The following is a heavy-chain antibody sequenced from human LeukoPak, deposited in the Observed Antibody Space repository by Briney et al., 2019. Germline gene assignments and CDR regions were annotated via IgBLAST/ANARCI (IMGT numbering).Heavy chain of an antibody. Sequence: SETLSLTCTVSGGSISGDHWSWIRQPPGKGLEWIGYIYYSGSTNYNPSLKSRVTISVDTSKNQFSLRLSSVTAADKAVYYCARVTGYMTEDYFDYWGQGTLITVSS. CDR2: IYYSGST. D-gene: IGHD6-13*01. J-gene: IGHJ4*02. CDR1: GGSISGDH. V-gene: IGHV4-59*01. CDR3: ARVTGYMTEDYFDY.